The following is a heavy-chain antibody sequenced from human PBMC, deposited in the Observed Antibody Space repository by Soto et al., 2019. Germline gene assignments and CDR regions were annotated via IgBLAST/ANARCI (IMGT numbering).Heavy chain of an antibody. J-gene: IGHJ4*02. D-gene: IGHD2-2*01. CDR3: ARDMPSAGPLDH. CDR2: ISGSGGGT. Sequence: GGSLRLSCAASGFAFRSFTMTWVRQAPGKGLEWVSGISGSGGGTYYADSVKGRFTISRDNSENTLFLHMNSLRDDDTAVYYCARDMPSAGPLDHWGQGTLVTVSS. V-gene: IGHV3-23*01. CDR1: GFAFRSFT.